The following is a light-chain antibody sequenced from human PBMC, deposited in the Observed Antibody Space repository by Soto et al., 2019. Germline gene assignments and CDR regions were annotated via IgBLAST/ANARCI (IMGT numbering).Light chain of an antibody. CDR2: ESS. CDR1: QSVGSY. J-gene: IGKJ1*01. V-gene: IGKV3-11*01. CDR3: HQSSSWRT. Sequence: EIVLTQSPATLSLSPGERATLSCRASQSVGSYLAWYQQKPGQAPRLLIYESSNRATGISARFSGSGSGTDFTLTIRSLEPEDFAVYSCHQSSSWRTFGQGTKVEIK.